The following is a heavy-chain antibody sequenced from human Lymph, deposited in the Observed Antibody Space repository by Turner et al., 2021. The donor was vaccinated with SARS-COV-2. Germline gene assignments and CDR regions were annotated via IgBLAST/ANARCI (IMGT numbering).Heavy chain of an antibody. D-gene: IGHD1-26*01. CDR1: GFTSSSFA. CDR2: ISYDGGNK. J-gene: IGHJ4*02. Sequence: QVQLVESGGGVVQPGRSLRLSCAASGFTSSSFAMHWVRQAPGKGLEWVALISYDGGNKYYADSVKGRFTISRDNSKNTLYLHMNSLRAEDTAVYYCARGLSGNYYFFDYWGQGTLVTVSS. CDR3: ARGLSGNYYFFDY. V-gene: IGHV3-30-3*01.